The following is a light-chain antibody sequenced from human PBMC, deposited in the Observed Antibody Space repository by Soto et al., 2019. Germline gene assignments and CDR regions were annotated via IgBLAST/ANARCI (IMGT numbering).Light chain of an antibody. J-gene: IGKJ4*01. CDR3: LQYGGLPLT. CDR2: VAS. CDR1: QSVPNNY. Sequence: PGARATLSCRASQSVPNNYLAWYQQKLGQAPRLVISVASNRATGISDRFSGSGSGTDFILTISRLEPEDSAVYYCLQYGGLPLTFGGGTKVEI. V-gene: IGKV3-20*01.